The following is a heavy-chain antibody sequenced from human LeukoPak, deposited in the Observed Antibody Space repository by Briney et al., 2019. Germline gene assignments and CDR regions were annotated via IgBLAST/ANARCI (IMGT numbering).Heavy chain of an antibody. D-gene: IGHD1-1*01. V-gene: IGHV3-7*01. CDR3: ARDRNEVAPDAFDI. J-gene: IGHJ3*02. CDR2: IKQDGSEK. CDR1: GFTFSSYW. Sequence: GGSLRLSCAASGFTFSSYWMSWVRQPPGKGLEWVANIKQDGSEKYYVDSVKGRFTISRDNAKNSLYLQMNSLRAEDTAVYYCARDRNEVAPDAFDIWGQGTMVTVSS.